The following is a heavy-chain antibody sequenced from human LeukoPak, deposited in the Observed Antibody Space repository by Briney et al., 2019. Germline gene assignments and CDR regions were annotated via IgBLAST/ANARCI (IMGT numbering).Heavy chain of an antibody. J-gene: IGHJ3*01. V-gene: IGHV3-53*01. CDR3: AREGSGRTAYNDGLDV. D-gene: IGHD3-10*01. Sequence: PGGSLRLSCAASGFTVSRSYMTWVRQAPGKGLEWVSVIRSGGSTVYADSVKGRFTISRDNSKNTLYLQLNSLRAEDTAVYYCAREGSGRTAYNDGLDVWGQGTMVTVSS. CDR1: GFTVSRSY. CDR2: IRSGGST.